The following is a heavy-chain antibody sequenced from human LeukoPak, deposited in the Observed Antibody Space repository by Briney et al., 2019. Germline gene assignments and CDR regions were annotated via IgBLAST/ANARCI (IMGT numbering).Heavy chain of an antibody. CDR3: ARGRSYYGSGSYYFDP. D-gene: IGHD3-10*01. CDR2: ISAYNGNT. CDR1: GYTFTSYG. V-gene: IGHV1-18*01. J-gene: IGHJ5*02. Sequence: ASVKVSCKASGYTFTSYGISWVRQAPGQGLEWMGWISAYNGNTNYAQKLQGRVTMTTDTSTSTAYMELSSLRSEDTAVYYCARGRSYYGSGSYYFDPWGQGTLVTVSS.